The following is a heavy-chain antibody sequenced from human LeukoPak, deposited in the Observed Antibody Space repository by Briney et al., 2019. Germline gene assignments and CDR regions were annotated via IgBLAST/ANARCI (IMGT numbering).Heavy chain of an antibody. V-gene: IGHV3-23*01. CDR3: ARVQYGNLSGSYRTFFDF. CDR1: GFTFTSYA. J-gene: IGHJ4*02. CDR2: ISGSGDST. Sequence: PGGSLRLSCAVSGFTFTSYAISWVRQAPGKGLEWVSTISGSGDSTYYADSVKGRFTLSRDKSKNTVYLQMDSLRVAETAVYYCARVQYGNLSGSYRTFFDFWGQGALVTVSS. D-gene: IGHD3-10*01.